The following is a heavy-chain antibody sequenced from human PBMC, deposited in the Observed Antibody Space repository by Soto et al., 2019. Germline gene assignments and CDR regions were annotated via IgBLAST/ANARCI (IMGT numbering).Heavy chain of an antibody. Sequence: SETQSLTCPVSGGSISSSSYYWGWINQPPGKGLEWIGSIYYSGSTYYNPSLESRVTISVDTSKSQFSLKLSSVTAADTAVYYCASELGAAGNFDYWGQGTLVTVSS. V-gene: IGHV4-39*01. CDR2: IYYSGST. CDR3: ASELGAAGNFDY. CDR1: GGSISSSSYY. D-gene: IGHD6-13*01. J-gene: IGHJ4*02.